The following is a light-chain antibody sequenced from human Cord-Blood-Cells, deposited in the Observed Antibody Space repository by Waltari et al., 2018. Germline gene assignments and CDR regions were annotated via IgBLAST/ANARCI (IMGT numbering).Light chain of an antibody. V-gene: IGKV1-39*01. Sequence: DIQMNQSPSSLSASVGDRVTITCRASQSISSYLNWYQQKPGKAPKLLIYGASSLQSGVPSRFSGSGAGTEFTLTISSLQPEDVASYYCQQSYSTPYFGQGTRLEIK. J-gene: IGKJ5*01. CDR3: QQSYSTPY. CDR1: QSISSY. CDR2: GAS.